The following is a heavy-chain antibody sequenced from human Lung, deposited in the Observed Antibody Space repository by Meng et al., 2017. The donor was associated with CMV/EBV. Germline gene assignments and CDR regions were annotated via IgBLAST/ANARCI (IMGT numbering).Heavy chain of an antibody. CDR1: GYTFTDHY. J-gene: IGHJ4*02. CDR2: IYPNSGGT. D-gene: IGHD3-9*01. V-gene: IGHV1-2*02. Sequence: ASVXVSCMSSGYTFTDHYFHWVRQAPGQGLEWMGWIYPNSGGTHYAKKFQGRLTVTTDTSISTGYMELSSLGSDDTAVYYCARDNDWGPDYWGQGTLVTVSS. CDR3: ARDNDWGPDY.